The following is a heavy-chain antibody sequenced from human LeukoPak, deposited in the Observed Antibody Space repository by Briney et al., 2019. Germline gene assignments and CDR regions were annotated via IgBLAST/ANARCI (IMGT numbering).Heavy chain of an antibody. CDR2: TYTSGST. J-gene: IGHJ6*03. CDR1: GGSISSYY. Sequence: SETLSLTCTVSGGSISSYYWSWIRQPAGKGLEWIGRTYTSGSTNYNPSLKSRVTMSVDTSKNQFSLKLSSVTAADTAVYYCARVLTTLPYYYYYMDVWGKGTTVTVSS. D-gene: IGHD1/OR15-1a*01. CDR3: ARVLTTLPYYYYYMDV. V-gene: IGHV4-4*07.